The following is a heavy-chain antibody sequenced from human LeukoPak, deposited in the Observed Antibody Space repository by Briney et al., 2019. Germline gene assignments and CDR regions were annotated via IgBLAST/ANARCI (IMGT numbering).Heavy chain of an antibody. CDR1: GGSFSGYY. CDR3: ARVQIMITFGGVIVTDWFDP. Sequence: SETLSLTCAVYGGSFSGYYWSWIRQPPGKGLEWIGEINHSGSTNYNPSLKSRVTISVDTSKNQFSLKLSSVTAADTAVYYCARVQIMITFGGVIVTDWFDPWGREPWSPSPQ. V-gene: IGHV4-34*01. D-gene: IGHD3-16*02. J-gene: IGHJ5*02. CDR2: INHSGST.